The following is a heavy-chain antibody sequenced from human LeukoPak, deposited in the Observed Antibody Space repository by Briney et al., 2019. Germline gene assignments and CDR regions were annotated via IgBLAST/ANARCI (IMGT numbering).Heavy chain of an antibody. CDR3: ARDRGDGCKPGGMDV. D-gene: IGHD5-24*01. CDR1: GFTFSNHG. J-gene: IGHJ6*02. CDR2: IWYDGSNK. Sequence: GGSLRLSCAASGFTFSNHGMHWVRQAPSKGLEWVAFIWYDGSNKYYADSVKGRFTISRDNSKNTLYLQMNSLRTEDTAVYYCARDRGDGCKPGGMDVWGQGTTVTVSS. V-gene: IGHV3-33*08.